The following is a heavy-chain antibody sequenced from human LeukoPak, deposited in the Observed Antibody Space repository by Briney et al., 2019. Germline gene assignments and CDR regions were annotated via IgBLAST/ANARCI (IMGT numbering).Heavy chain of an antibody. CDR3: AWEYH. CDR1: GFTFSNCW. CDR2: IKQDGSEK. Sequence: GGSLRLSCAVSGFTFSNCWMSWVRQAPGKGLEWVANIKQDGSEKYYVDSVKGRFTISRDNARDSLYLRMNSLRAEDTAVYYCAWEYHWGQGTLVTVSS. J-gene: IGHJ5*02. V-gene: IGHV3-7*04.